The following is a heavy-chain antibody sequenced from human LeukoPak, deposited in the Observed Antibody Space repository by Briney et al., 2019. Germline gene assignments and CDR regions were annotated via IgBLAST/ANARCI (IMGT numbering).Heavy chain of an antibody. Sequence: GGSLRLSCAASGFTFSSYSMNWVRQAPGKGLEWVSYISSSSSTIYYADSVKGRFTISRDNAKNSLYLQMNSLRAEDTAVYYCARGLRIWWENWFDPWGQGTLVTVSS. D-gene: IGHD2-8*02. V-gene: IGHV3-48*01. CDR3: ARGLRIWWENWFDP. CDR1: GFTFSSYS. J-gene: IGHJ5*02. CDR2: ISSSSSTI.